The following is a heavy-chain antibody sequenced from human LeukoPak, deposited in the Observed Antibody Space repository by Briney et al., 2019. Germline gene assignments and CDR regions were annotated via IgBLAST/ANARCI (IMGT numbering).Heavy chain of an antibody. CDR3: ARDSGSVRFLEWFFDC. CDR1: GFTFSSYG. CDR2: IWYDGSNK. V-gene: IGHV3-33*01. Sequence: GRSLRLSCAASGFTFSSYGMHWVRQAPGKGLEWVAVIWYDGSNKYYADSVKGRFTISRDNSTNTLYLQMNSLRAEDTAVYYCARDSGSVRFLEWFFDCWGQGTLVSVSS. J-gene: IGHJ4*02. D-gene: IGHD3-3*01.